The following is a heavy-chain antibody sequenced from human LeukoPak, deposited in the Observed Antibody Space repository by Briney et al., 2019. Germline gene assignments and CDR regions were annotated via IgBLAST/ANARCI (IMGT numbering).Heavy chain of an antibody. CDR2: IIPILGTA. CDR3: ARSGSRYSYYYYYMDV. V-gene: IGHV1-69*13. CDR1: GGTFSSYA. Sequence: SVNVSRKASGGTFSSYAIRWVRQARGRGREWMGGIIPILGTANYAQKLQGSVTITADESTSTAYMELSSLRSEDTAVYYCARSGSRYSYYYYYMDVWGKGTTVTVSS. J-gene: IGHJ6*03. D-gene: IGHD1-1*01.